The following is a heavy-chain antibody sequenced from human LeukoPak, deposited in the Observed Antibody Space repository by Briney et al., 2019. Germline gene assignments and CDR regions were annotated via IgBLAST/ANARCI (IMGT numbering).Heavy chain of an antibody. CDR2: IRYDGSNK. CDR1: GFTFSSYG. D-gene: IGHD1-1*01. V-gene: IGHV3-30*02. Sequence: GGSLRLSCAASGFTFSSYGMHWVRQAPGKGLEWVAFIRYDGSNKYYADSVKGRFTISRDNSKNTLYLQMNSLRAEDTAVYYCAKPSYNWNDGGAFDIWGQGTMVTVSS. CDR3: AKPSYNWNDGGAFDI. J-gene: IGHJ3*02.